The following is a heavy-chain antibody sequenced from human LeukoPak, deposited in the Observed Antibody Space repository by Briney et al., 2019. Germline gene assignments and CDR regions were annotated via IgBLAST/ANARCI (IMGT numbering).Heavy chain of an antibody. J-gene: IGHJ4*02. CDR2: INHSGST. CDR3: ARASPKLLFDY. D-gene: IGHD4-23*01. Sequence: SETLPLTCAVYGGSFSGYYWSWIRQPPGKGLEWIGEINHSGSTNYNPSLKSRVTISVDTSKNQFSLKLSSVTAADTAVYYCARASPKLLFDYWGQGTLVTVSS. CDR1: GGSFSGYY. V-gene: IGHV4-34*01.